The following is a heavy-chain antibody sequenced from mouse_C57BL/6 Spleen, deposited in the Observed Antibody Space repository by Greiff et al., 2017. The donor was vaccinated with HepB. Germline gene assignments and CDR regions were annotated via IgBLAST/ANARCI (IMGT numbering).Heavy chain of an antibody. CDR1: GYTFTSYW. D-gene: IGHD2-4*01. Sequence: QVQLQQPGAELVKPGASVKLSCKASGYTFTSYWMHWVKQRPGQGLEWIGMIHPNSGSTNYNEKFKSKATLTVDKSSSTAYMQLSSLTSEDSAVYYCARGSIYYDYDGGYYAMDYWGQGTSVTVSS. V-gene: IGHV1-64*01. CDR3: ARGSIYYDYDGGYYAMDY. CDR2: IHPNSGST. J-gene: IGHJ4*01.